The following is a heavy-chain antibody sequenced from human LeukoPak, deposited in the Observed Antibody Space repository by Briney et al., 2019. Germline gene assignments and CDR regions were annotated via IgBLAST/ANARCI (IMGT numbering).Heavy chain of an antibody. CDR2: IYSGGST. Sequence: GGSLRLSCAASGFTVSSNYMSWVRQAPGKGLEWVSVIYSGGSTYYADSVKGRFTISRDNSKNTLYLQMNSLRAEDTAVYYCARGYYDNSGYYRGWYYFDYWGQGTLVTVSS. J-gene: IGHJ4*02. D-gene: IGHD3-22*01. V-gene: IGHV3-53*01. CDR3: ARGYYDNSGYYRGWYYFDY. CDR1: GFTVSSNY.